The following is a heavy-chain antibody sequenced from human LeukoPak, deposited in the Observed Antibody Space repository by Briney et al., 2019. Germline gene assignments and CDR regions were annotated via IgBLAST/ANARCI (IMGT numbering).Heavy chain of an antibody. J-gene: IGHJ4*02. CDR2: IYSGGST. Sequence: PGGSLRLSCAASGFTVSSNYMSWVRQAPGKGLEWVSVIYSGGSTYYVDSVKGRLTISRDNSKNTLYLQMNSLRAEDTAVYYCARDLYSSGWYITGYWGQGTLVTVSS. D-gene: IGHD6-19*01. V-gene: IGHV3-53*01. CDR3: ARDLYSSGWYITGY. CDR1: GFTVSSNY.